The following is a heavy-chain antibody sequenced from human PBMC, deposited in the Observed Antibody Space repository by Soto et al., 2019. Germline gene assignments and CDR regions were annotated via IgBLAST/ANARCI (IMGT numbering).Heavy chain of an antibody. CDR3: AKGLVRFESSGYPAFY. CDR1: GFTFSSYA. Sequence: EVQLLESGGGLVQPGGSLRLSCVASGFTFSSYAMSWVRQAPGKGLEWVSAISGSGSGTYYADSVKGRFTISRANPKNTLYLQMDSLRAEDTAVYYCAKGLVRFESSGYPAFYWGQGTLVTVSS. CDR2: ISGSGSGT. V-gene: IGHV3-23*01. D-gene: IGHD3-22*01. J-gene: IGHJ4*02.